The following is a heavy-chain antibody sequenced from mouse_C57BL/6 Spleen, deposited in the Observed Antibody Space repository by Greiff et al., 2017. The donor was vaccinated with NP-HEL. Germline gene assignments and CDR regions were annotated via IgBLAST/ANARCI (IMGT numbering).Heavy chain of an antibody. Sequence: VQLQQSGPELVKPGASVKISCKASGYTFTDYYMNWVKQSHGKSLEWIGDINPNNGGTSYNQKFKGKATLTVDKSSSTAYMELRSLTSEDSAVYYCARWDYVPFAYWGQGTLVTVSA. CDR1: GYTFTDYY. J-gene: IGHJ3*01. V-gene: IGHV1-26*01. CDR2: INPNNGGT. D-gene: IGHD2-4*01. CDR3: ARWDYVPFAY.